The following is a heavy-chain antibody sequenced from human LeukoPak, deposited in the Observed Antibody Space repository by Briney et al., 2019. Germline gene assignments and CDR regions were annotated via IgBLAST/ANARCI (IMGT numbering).Heavy chain of an antibody. D-gene: IGHD1-26*01. Sequence: GGSLKLSCAASGFTFSGSAIHWVRQASGKGLEWVGRIRSKANTYATAYAASVEGRFTISRDDPKNTAFLQMNALKTEDSAVYYCARAFGSYDVGLDYWGQGTLVTVSS. CDR2: IRSKANTYAT. CDR1: GFTFSGSA. CDR3: ARAFGSYDVGLDY. J-gene: IGHJ4*02. V-gene: IGHV3-73*01.